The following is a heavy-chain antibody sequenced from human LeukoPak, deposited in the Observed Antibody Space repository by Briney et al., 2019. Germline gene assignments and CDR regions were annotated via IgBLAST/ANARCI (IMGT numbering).Heavy chain of an antibody. CDR3: AKDPTDGYEGAHAFDI. CDR2: ISWNSGSI. Sequence: GRSLRLSCAASGFTFDDYAMHWVRQAPGKGLEWVSGISWNSGSIGYADSVKGRFTISRDNAKNSLYLQMNSLRAEDTALYYCAKDPTDGYEGAHAFDIWGQGTMVTVSS. V-gene: IGHV3-9*01. D-gene: IGHD5-12*01. J-gene: IGHJ3*02. CDR1: GFTFDDYA.